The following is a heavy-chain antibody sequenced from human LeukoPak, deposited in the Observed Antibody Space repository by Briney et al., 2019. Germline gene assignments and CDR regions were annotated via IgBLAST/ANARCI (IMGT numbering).Heavy chain of an antibody. CDR1: GGTFSSYA. D-gene: IGHD2-15*01. Sequence: ASVKVSCKASGGTFSSYAISWVRQAPGQGLEWMGRIIPILGIANYAQKFQGRVTITADKSTSTAYMELSSLRSEDTAVYYYASSGGSSALPYYGMDVWGQGTTVTVSS. CDR2: IIPILGIA. J-gene: IGHJ6*02. CDR3: ASSGGSSALPYYGMDV. V-gene: IGHV1-69*04.